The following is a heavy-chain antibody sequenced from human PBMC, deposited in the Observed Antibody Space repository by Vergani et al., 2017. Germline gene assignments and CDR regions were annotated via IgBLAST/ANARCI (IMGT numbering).Heavy chain of an antibody. CDR1: GFTFSSYA. D-gene: IGHD3-10*01. J-gene: IGHJ4*02. Sequence: VQLVESGGGLVQSGGSLRLSCSASGFTFSSYAMHWVRQAPGKGLEYVSAISSNGGSTYYADSVKGRFTISRDNSKNTLYLQMSSLRAEDTAVYYCVKGAGITMVRGVPSFDYWGQGTLVTVSS. V-gene: IGHV3-64D*06. CDR2: ISSNGGST. CDR3: VKGAGITMVRGVPSFDY.